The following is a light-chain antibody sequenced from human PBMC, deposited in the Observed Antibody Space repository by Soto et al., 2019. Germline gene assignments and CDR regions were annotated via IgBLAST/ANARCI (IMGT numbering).Light chain of an antibody. CDR2: DAS. CDR1: QSVGSK. Sequence: EIVLTQSPATLSLSPGERATLSCRASQSVGSKLAWYQQKADQAPKLLIYDASNRATGIPARFSGSGSGTDFTLTISSLDPEDFAVYYCQQRSNWPLTFGGGTKVEIK. CDR3: QQRSNWPLT. V-gene: IGKV3-11*01. J-gene: IGKJ4*01.